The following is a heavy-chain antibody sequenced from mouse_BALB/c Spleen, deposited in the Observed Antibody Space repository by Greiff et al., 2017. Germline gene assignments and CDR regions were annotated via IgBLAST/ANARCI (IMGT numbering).Heavy chain of an antibody. CDR1: GFTFSSYT. Sequence: DVMLVESGGGLVQPGGSLKLSCAASGFTFSSYTMSWVRQTPEKRLEWVAYISNGGGSTYYPDTVKGRFTISRDNAKNTLYLQMSSLKSEDTAMYYCARHGTARDYAMDYWGQGTSVTVSS. J-gene: IGHJ4*01. CDR3: ARHGTARDYAMDY. V-gene: IGHV5-12-2*01. CDR2: ISNGGGST. D-gene: IGHD3-2*01.